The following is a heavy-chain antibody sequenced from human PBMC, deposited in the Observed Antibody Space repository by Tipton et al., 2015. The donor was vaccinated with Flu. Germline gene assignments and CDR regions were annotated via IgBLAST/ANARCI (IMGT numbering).Heavy chain of an antibody. D-gene: IGHD6-19*01. V-gene: IGHV3-9*01. CDR1: DFKFADYA. J-gene: IGHJ3*01. CDR2: ISWNSGAT. Sequence: SLRLSCVASDFKFADYAMHWVRLVPGKGLEWVSGISWNSGATGFADSVEGRFTISRDNAKNTVYLEMNNLRPEDTALYYCAKTRWGGSSDWFAYGLDLWGQGTMVTVSS. CDR3: AKTRWGGSSDWFAYGLDL.